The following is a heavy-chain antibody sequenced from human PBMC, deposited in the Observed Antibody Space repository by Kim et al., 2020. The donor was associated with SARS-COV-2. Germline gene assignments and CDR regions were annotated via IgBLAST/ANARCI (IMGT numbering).Heavy chain of an antibody. CDR3: AREYRGSSWYFLADAFDI. Sequence: GGSLRLSCAASGFTFSSYGMNWVRQAPGKGLEWVAVIWYDGSTKYYADSVKGRFTISRDNSKNTLYLQMNSLGAEDTAVYYCAREYRGSSWYFLADAFDIWGRGTSVTVSS. J-gene: IGHJ3*02. D-gene: IGHD6-13*01. CDR2: IWYDGSTK. CDR1: GFTFSSYG. V-gene: IGHV3-33*01.